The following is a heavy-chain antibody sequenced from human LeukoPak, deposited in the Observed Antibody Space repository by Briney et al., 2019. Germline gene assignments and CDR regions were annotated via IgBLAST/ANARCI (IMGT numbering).Heavy chain of an antibody. CDR2: IGGSGDKT. D-gene: IGHD5-18*01. J-gene: IGHJ4*02. CDR1: GFTFNRNA. V-gene: IGHV3-23*01. Sequence: PGGSLRLSCAASGFTFNRNAISWVRQAPGKGLEWVSTIGGSGDKTFYADSVKGRFTISRDNSKNTMYLQMNSLRAEDTAVYYCAKDLGYNDHWGQGTLVSVSS. CDR3: AKDLGYNDH.